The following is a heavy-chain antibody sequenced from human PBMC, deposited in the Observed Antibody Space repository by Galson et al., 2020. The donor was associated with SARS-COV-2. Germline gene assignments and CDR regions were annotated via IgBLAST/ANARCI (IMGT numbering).Heavy chain of an antibody. J-gene: IGHJ4*02. D-gene: IGHD6-19*01. V-gene: IGHV3-48*03. CDR2: ISSSGSTI. CDR1: GFTFSSYE. Sequence: GESLKISCAASGFTFSSYEMNWVRQAPGKGLEWVSYISSSGSTIYHADSVKGRFSISRDSAKNSLYLEMNSLRVEDTAVYYCARGSSGWPFDYWGQGTLVTVSS. CDR3: ARGSSGWPFDY.